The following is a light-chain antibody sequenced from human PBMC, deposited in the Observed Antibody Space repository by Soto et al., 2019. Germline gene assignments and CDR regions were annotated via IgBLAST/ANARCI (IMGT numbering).Light chain of an antibody. CDR1: SSDVGGYNY. J-gene: IGLJ1*01. V-gene: IGLV2-14*03. Sequence: QRALTQPVSGSGSDVQWISISCTGTSSDVGGYNYVSWYQHQPGKAPKLVIFDVSGRPSGISNRFSGSKSGNTASLTISGLRPEDEADYYCSSYTDFNLYVFGTGTKVTVL. CDR3: SSYTDFNLYV. CDR2: DVS.